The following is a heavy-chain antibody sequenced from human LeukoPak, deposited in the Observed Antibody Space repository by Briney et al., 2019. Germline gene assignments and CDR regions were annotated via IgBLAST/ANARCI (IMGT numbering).Heavy chain of an antibody. CDR3: ARDFLWGSGSR. J-gene: IGHJ4*02. V-gene: IGHV3-74*01. Sequence: GGSLRLSCAASGFTFSSYWMHWVRQAPGKGLVWVSRISTDGSSTSYAYFVKGRFTISRDNAKNTLFLQMNSLRAEDTAVYYCARDFLWGSGSRWGQGTLVTVSS. CDR1: GFTFSSYW. D-gene: IGHD3-10*01. CDR2: ISTDGSST.